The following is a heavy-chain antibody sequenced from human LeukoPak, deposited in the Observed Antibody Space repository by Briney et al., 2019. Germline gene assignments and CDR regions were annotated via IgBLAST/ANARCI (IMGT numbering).Heavy chain of an antibody. V-gene: IGHV4-59*01. Sequence: SETLSLTCTVSGGSISSYYWSWIRQSPGKGLEWIGYIYYSGSTNYNPSLKSRVTISVDTSKNQFSLKLSSVTAADTAVYYCARDVGGGDGYPDAFDIWGQGTMVTVSS. D-gene: IGHD5-24*01. CDR1: GGSISSYY. J-gene: IGHJ3*02. CDR2: IYYSGST. CDR3: ARDVGGGDGYPDAFDI.